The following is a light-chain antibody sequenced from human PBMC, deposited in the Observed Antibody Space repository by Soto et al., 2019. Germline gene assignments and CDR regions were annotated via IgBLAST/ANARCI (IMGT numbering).Light chain of an antibody. CDR3: QHDNNWPLT. Sequence: EIVMTQSPATLSVSPGERATLSCRASQGVTSNLAWYQQKPGQAPRRLIYGASTRATGIPARFSGSGSGTEFTLTISSLQSEDFAVYYCQHDNNWPLTFGGGTKVEIK. CDR2: GAS. J-gene: IGKJ4*01. CDR1: QGVTSN. V-gene: IGKV3-15*01.